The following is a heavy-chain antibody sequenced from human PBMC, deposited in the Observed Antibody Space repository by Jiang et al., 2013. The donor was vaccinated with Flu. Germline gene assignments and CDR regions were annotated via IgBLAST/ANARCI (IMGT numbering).Heavy chain of an antibody. CDR2: IYSGGST. CDR3: ARERGLYYYGMDV. V-gene: IGHV3-53*04. Sequence: AASGFTVSSNYMSWVRQAPGKGLEWVSVIYSGGSTYYADSVKGRFTISRHNSKNTLYLQMNSLRAEDTAVYYCARERGLYYYGMDVWGQGTTVTVSS. CDR1: GFTVSSNY. J-gene: IGHJ6*02.